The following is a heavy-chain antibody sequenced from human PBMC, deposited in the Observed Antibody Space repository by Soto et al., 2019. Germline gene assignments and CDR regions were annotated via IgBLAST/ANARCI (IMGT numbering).Heavy chain of an antibody. V-gene: IGHV3-21*01. Sequence: GGSLRLSCAASGFTFSSYSMNWVRQAPGKGLEWVSSISSSSSYIYYADSVKGRFTISRDNAKNSLYLQMNSLRAEDTAVYYCASDGVGYSSGWYTDWGQGTLVTVSS. CDR3: ASDGVGYSSGWYTD. CDR1: GFTFSSYS. J-gene: IGHJ4*02. CDR2: ISSSSSYI. D-gene: IGHD6-19*01.